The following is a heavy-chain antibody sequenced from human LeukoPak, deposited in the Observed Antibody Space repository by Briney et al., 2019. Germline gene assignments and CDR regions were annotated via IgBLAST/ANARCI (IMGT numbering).Heavy chain of an antibody. Sequence: SETLSLTCTVSGGSISSYYWNWIRQPPGKGLEWIGYIYYSGSTNYNPSLKSRVTILEDTSKNQFSLKLSSVTAADTAVYYCARDGSSWYRNWFDPWGQGTLVTVSS. J-gene: IGHJ5*02. V-gene: IGHV4-59*01. CDR1: GGSISSYY. D-gene: IGHD6-13*01. CDR3: ARDGSSWYRNWFDP. CDR2: IYYSGST.